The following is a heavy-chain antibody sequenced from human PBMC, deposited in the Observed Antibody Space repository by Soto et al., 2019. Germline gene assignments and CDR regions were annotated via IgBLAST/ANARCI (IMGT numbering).Heavy chain of an antibody. Sequence: GSLILSCAASGFTFSSYAMSWVRQAPGKGLEWVSAISGSGGSTYYADSVKGRFTISRDNSKNTLYLQMNSLRAEDTAVYYCARDGITMIAVAITLDYWGQGTLVTVSS. V-gene: IGHV3-23*01. CDR3: ARDGITMIAVAITLDY. CDR1: GFTFSSYA. D-gene: IGHD3-22*01. J-gene: IGHJ4*02. CDR2: ISGSGGST.